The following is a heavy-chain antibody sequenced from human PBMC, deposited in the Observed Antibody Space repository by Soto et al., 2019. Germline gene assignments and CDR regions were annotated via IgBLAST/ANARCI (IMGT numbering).Heavy chain of an antibody. D-gene: IGHD6-13*01. V-gene: IGHV3-23*01. CDR1: GLTFSTDP. J-gene: IGHJ4*02. CDR3: AKFHPGAAAVSRTLDY. Sequence: GGALRLPWGASGLTFSTDPMSWCRQAPGKGLEWVSAISGSGGSTYYADSVKGRFTISRDNSKNTLYLQMNSLRAEDTAVYYCAKFHPGAAAVSRTLDYWGQGSLVTVSS. CDR2: ISGSGGST.